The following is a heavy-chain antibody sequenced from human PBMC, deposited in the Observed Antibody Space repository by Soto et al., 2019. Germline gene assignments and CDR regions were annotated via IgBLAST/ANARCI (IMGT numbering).Heavy chain of an antibody. CDR3: ARDTGVAVAGQAFDI. D-gene: IGHD6-19*01. CDR2: INPSGGST. J-gene: IGHJ3*02. V-gene: IGHV1-46*03. CDR1: GYTFTSYY. Sequence: GASVKVSCKASGYTFTSYYMHWVRQAPGQGLEWMGIINPSGGSTSYAQKFQGRVTMTRDTSTSTVYMELSSLRSEDTAVYYCARDTGVAVAGQAFDIWGQGTMVTVSS.